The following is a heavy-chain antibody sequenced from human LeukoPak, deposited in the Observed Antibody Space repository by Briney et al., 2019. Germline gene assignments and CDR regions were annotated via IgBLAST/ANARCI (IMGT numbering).Heavy chain of an antibody. CDR1: GFTFSTYW. D-gene: IGHD2-15*01. J-gene: IGHJ5*02. CDR3: TRRVDTTRWYDP. CDR2: ISGDGSTT. Sequence: GGSLRLSCAASGFTFSTYWMHWVRQAPGEGLVWVSRISGDGSTTNYADSVKGRFTISRDNAKNTLYPQMNSLRAEDTAVYYCTRRVDTTRWYDPWGQGTLVTVSS. V-gene: IGHV3-74*01.